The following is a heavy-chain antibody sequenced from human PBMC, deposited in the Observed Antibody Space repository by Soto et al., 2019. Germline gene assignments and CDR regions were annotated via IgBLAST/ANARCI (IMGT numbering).Heavy chain of an antibody. J-gene: IGHJ4*02. V-gene: IGHV3-33*01. Sequence: GGSLRLSCAASGFTLRSFGIHWVRQAPGKGLEWVAVIWNDGNNRRYADSVRGRFTVSSDNSKKTVYLQMDSLRVEDTAIYYCARDRELGRSSPYFDFWGQGALVTVSS. D-gene: IGHD6-6*01. CDR2: IWNDGNNR. CDR3: ARDRELGRSSPYFDF. CDR1: GFTLRSFG.